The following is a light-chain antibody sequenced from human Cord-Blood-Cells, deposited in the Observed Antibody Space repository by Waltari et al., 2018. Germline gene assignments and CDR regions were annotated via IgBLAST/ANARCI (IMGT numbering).Light chain of an antibody. CDR1: QSLLHSNGYNY. J-gene: IGKJ3*01. CDR3: MQALQTPFT. CDR2: LGS. V-gene: IGKV2-28*01. Sequence: DIVMTQSPLSLPVTPGEPASISCRSSQSLLHSNGYNYLDWYLQKPGQSPQLLIYLGSYRASGVPDRFRGSGSGTDFTLKISRVEAEDVGVYYCMQALQTPFTFGPGTKVDIK.